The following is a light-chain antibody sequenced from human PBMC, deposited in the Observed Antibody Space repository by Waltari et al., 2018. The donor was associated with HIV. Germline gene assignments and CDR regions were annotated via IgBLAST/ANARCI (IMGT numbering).Light chain of an antibody. CDR3: SSYAGSNNYV. CDR1: SSDVGGYNY. V-gene: IGLV2-8*01. CDR2: EVS. J-gene: IGLJ1*01. Sequence: QSALTQPPSASGSPGQSVTISCTGTSSDVGGYNYVSWYQQHPGKAPKLMIYEVSKRPPGVLDRVPGCKAGNTASLTVSGLQAEDGADYYCSSYAGSNNYVFGTGTKVTVL.